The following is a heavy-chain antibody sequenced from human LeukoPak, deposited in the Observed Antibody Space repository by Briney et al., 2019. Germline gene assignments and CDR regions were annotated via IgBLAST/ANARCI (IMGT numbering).Heavy chain of an antibody. Sequence: SGGSLRLSCAASGFTFSSYSMNWVRQAPGKGLEWVSSISSSSTYIYYADSVRGRFAISRDNAKNSLYLQMNSLRAEDTAVYYCARGDTAFDYWGQGTLVTASS. CDR2: ISSSSTYI. CDR1: GFTFSSYS. CDR3: ARGDTAFDY. D-gene: IGHD5-18*01. V-gene: IGHV3-21*01. J-gene: IGHJ4*02.